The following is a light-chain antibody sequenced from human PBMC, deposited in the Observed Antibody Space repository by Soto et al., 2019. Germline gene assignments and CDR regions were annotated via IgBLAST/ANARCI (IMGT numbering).Light chain of an antibody. V-gene: IGKV1-5*03. CDR1: QSIKNW. CDR3: QQYNSYSQFT. CDR2: KAS. Sequence: DIQMTQSPSTLSVSVGDRVTITCRASQSIKNWLAWYQQKPGEPPKLLIYKASTLESGVPSRFSGSGSGTEFTLTISCLQPDDVATYYCQQYNSYSQFTFGPGTKVDIK. J-gene: IGKJ3*01.